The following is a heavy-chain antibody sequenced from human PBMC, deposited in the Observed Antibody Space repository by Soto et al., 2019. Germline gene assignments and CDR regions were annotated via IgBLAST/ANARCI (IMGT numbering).Heavy chain of an antibody. J-gene: IGHJ6*02. CDR2: IIPIFGTA. CDR1: GGTFSSYA. D-gene: IGHD4-17*01. CDR3: ARDNPTGLRWRSYYGMDV. V-gene: IGHV1-69*01. Sequence: QVQLVQSGAEVKKPGSSMKVSCKASGGTFSSYAISWVRQAPGQGLEWMGGIIPIFGTANYAQKFQGRVTITADESTSTAYLELSSLRSEDTAVYYCARDNPTGLRWRSYYGMDVWGQGTTVTVSS.